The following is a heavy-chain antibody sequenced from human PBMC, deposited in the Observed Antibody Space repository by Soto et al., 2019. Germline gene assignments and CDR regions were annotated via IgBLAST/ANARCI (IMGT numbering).Heavy chain of an antibody. CDR2: ISSGGTTT. CDR1: GFTFSTHA. V-gene: IGHV3-23*01. J-gene: IGHJ4*02. CDR3: AREGGSIGGWFGRKFDS. D-gene: IGHD6-19*01. Sequence: GSLRLSCAASGFTFSTHAMSWVRQAPGKGLEWVSSISSGGTTTFYAASVEGRFTISRDKSKNTLYLQMNSLRADDTAVYYCAREGGSIGGWFGRKFDSWGQGTQVTVSS.